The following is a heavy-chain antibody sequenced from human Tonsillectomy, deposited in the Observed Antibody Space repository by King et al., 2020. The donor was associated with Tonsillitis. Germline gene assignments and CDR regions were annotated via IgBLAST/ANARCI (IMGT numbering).Heavy chain of an antibody. CDR2: ISSDGNNE. Sequence: VQLVESGGGVVQPGRSLRLSCAASGFNFNYYGMHWVRQAPGKGLEWVAAISSDGNNEYYGDSVKGRFTISRDNSKNILYLQMNSLRAEDTAVYYCTKDSYYYDSSPYYYASPFGWYFDLWGRGTLVSVSS. V-gene: IGHV3-30*18. J-gene: IGHJ2*01. CDR3: TKDSYYYDSSPYYYASPFGWYFDL. D-gene: IGHD3-22*01. CDR1: GFNFNYYG.